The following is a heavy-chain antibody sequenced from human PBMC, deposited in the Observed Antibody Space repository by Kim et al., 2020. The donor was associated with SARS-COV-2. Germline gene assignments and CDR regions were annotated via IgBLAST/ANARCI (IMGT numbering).Heavy chain of an antibody. CDR3: ANIQSTYYDFWSGYHPPAWFDP. J-gene: IGHJ5*02. D-gene: IGHD3-3*01. CDR2: ISYDGSNK. Sequence: GGSLRLSCAASGFTFSSYGMHWVRQAPGKGLEWVAVISYDGSNKYYADSVKGRFTISRDNSKNTLYLQMNSLRAEDTAVYYCANIQSTYYDFWSGYHPPAWFDPWGQGTLVTVSS. CDR1: GFTFSSYG. V-gene: IGHV3-30*18.